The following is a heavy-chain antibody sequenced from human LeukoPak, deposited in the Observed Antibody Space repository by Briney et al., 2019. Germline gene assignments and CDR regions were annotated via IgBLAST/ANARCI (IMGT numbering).Heavy chain of an antibody. CDR2: TSGSGGNP. CDR1: GFAFSSYA. CDR3: GKETGIILVRGAVDF. V-gene: IGHV3-23*01. Sequence: GGSLRLSCAASGFAFSSYAMSWGRQAPGKGLEWVSITSGSGGNPYYADSVKGRFTISRDNSKNTLYLHMNSLRAEDTALYYCGKETGIILVRGAVDFWGQGTLVTVSS. J-gene: IGHJ4*02. D-gene: IGHD3-10*01.